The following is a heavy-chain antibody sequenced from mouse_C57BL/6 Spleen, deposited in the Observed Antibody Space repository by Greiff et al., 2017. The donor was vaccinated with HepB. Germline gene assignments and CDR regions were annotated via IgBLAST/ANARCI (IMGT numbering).Heavy chain of an antibody. CDR2: INPNNGGT. V-gene: IGHV1-26*01. CDR3: ARYYCGSSDGYFDD. D-gene: IGHD1-1*01. J-gene: IGHJ1*03. CDR1: GYTFTDYY. Sequence: VQLQQSGPELVKPGASVKISCKASGYTFTDYYMHWVKQSHGKSLEWIGDINPNNGGTSYNEKFKGKATLTVDKSSSTAYMELRSLTSEDSAVYYCARYYCGSSDGYFDDWGTGTTVTVSS.